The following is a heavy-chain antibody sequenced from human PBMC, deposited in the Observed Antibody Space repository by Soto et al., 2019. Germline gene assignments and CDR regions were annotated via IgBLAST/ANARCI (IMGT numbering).Heavy chain of an antibody. Sequence: QVQLVQSGAEVKKPGASVKVSCKASGYTFTSYGLSWVRQAPGQGLEWMGWISAYNGNTNYAQKLQGRVTMTTDTSTRTAYMELRSLRSDDTAVYYCARAGSSWYIHELPLSKPDCWGQGPLVTVSS. J-gene: IGHJ4*02. V-gene: IGHV1-18*01. D-gene: IGHD6-13*01. CDR2: ISAYNGNT. CDR3: ARAGSSWYIHELPLSKPDC. CDR1: GYTFTSYG.